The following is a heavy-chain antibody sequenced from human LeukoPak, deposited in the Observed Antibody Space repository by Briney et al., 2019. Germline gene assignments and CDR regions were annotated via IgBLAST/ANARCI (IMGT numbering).Heavy chain of an antibody. V-gene: IGHV1-46*01. D-gene: IGHD6-19*01. Sequence: ASVKVSCKASGYTFTSYYMHWVRQAPGQGLEWMGIINPSGGSTSYAQKFQGRVTMTRDTSTSTVYMELSSLRSEDTAVYYCARDRQSVAETPFFDYWGQGILVTVSS. J-gene: IGHJ4*02. CDR1: GYTFTSYY. CDR2: INPSGGST. CDR3: ARDRQSVAETPFFDY.